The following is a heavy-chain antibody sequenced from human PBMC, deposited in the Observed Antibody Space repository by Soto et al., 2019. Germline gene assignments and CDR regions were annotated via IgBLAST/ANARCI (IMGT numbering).Heavy chain of an antibody. CDR1: GFTFDDYA. D-gene: IGHD3-10*01. Sequence: EVQLVESGGGLVQPGRSLRLSCAASGFTFDDYAMHWVRQAPGKGLEWVSGISWNSGSIGYADSVNGRFTISRDNAKNSLYLQMNSLRAEDTALYYCAKDADYYGSGSYSVNWFDPWGQGTLVTVSS. CDR3: AKDADYYGSGSYSVNWFDP. V-gene: IGHV3-9*01. CDR2: ISWNSGSI. J-gene: IGHJ5*02.